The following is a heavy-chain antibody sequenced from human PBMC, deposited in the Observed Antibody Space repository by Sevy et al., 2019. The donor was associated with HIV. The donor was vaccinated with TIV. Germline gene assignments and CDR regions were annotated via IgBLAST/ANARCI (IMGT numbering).Heavy chain of an antibody. J-gene: IGHJ3*02. CDR1: GGSISSGSYY. Sequence: SENLSLTCTVSGGSISSGSYYWSWIRQPAGKGLEWIGRIYTSGSTNYNPSHKSRVTISVDTSKNQFSLKLSSVTAADTAVYYCARESLWRVVPHEPDAPYRAFDIWGQGTMVIVSS. V-gene: IGHV4-61*02. CDR3: ARESLWRVVPHEPDAPYRAFDI. CDR2: IYTSGST. D-gene: IGHD2-15*01.